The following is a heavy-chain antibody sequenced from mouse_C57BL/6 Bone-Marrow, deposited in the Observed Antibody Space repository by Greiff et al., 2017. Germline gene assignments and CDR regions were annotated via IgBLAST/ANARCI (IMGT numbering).Heavy chain of an antibody. CDR1: GYTFTDYY. V-gene: IGHV1-19*01. J-gene: IGHJ4*01. CDR3: ARRKHYGSSPNAMDY. CDR2: INPYNGGT. Sequence: EVQLKESGPVLVKPGASVKMSCKASGYTFTDYYMNWVKQSHGKSLEWIGVINPYNGGTSYNQKFKGKATLTVDKSSSAAYMELNSLTSEDSAVYYCARRKHYGSSPNAMDYWGQGTSVTVSS. D-gene: IGHD1-1*01.